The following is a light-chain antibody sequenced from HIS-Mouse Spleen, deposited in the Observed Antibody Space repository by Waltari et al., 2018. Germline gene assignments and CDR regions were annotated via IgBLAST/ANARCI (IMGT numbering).Light chain of an antibody. V-gene: IGLV2-23*03. J-gene: IGLJ2*01. Sequence: QSALTQPASVSGSPGQSITISCTGTSSDVGSYTLFSWYQQHPGKAPKLMIYEGSKRPSGVSNRFSGSKSGNTASLTISGLQAEDEADYYCCSYAGSSTFEVFGGGTKLTVL. CDR2: EGS. CDR1: SSDVGSYTL. CDR3: CSYAGSSTFEV.